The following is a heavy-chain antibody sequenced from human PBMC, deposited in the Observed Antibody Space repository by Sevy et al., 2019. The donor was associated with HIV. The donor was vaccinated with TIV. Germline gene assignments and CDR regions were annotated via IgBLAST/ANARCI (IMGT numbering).Heavy chain of an antibody. V-gene: IGHV3-73*01. CDR3: TRHPTGDPSFDY. D-gene: IGHD7-27*01. CDR1: GFTFSGSA. CDR2: IRSKANSYAT. Sequence: GGSLRLSCAASGFTFSGSAMHWVRQASGKGLEWVGRIRSKANSYATADAASVKGRFTISRDDSKNTAYLQMNSLKTEDTAVYYCTRHPTGDPSFDYWGQGTLVTVSS. J-gene: IGHJ4*02.